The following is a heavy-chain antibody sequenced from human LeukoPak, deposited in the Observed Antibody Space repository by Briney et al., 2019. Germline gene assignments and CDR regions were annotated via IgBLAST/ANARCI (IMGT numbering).Heavy chain of an antibody. CDR1: GFTFSSYA. J-gene: IGHJ5*02. V-gene: IGHV3-30*04. CDR2: ISYVGSNK. D-gene: IGHD6-19*01. Sequence: QAGGSLRLSCAASGFTFSSYAMHWVRQAPGKGLEWVAVISYVGSNKYYEDSVKGRFTITRDNSKYTLYLQMNSLRAEDTAVYYCARDGLGIAVAGKSNWFDPWGQGTLVTVSS. CDR3: ARDGLGIAVAGKSNWFDP.